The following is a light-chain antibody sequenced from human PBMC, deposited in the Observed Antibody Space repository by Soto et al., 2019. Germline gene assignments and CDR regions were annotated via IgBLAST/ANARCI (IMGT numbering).Light chain of an antibody. CDR2: GAS. CDR3: QHYGSAWYT. Sequence: EIVLTQSPGTLSLSPGERATLSCRASQSVSSSYLTWYQQKPGQAPRLLIYGASSRATGIPDRFSGSGSGTDFTRTISRLEPEDLAVYDCQHYGSAWYTFGQGTKLEIK. J-gene: IGKJ2*01. CDR1: QSVSSSY. V-gene: IGKV3-20*01.